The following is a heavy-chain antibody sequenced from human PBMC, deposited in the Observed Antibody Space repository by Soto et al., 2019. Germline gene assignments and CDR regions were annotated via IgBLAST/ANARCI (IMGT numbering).Heavy chain of an antibody. CDR2: IRSKANSYAT. Sequence: PGGSLRLFSAASGITFSGSAMHWVRQASGKGLEWVGRIRSKANSYATAYAASVKGRFTISRDDSKNTAYLQMNSLKTEDTAVYYCTEVGAIRDFDYRRDRTLFPVSP. D-gene: IGHD1-26*01. V-gene: IGHV3-73*01. J-gene: IGHJ4*01. CDR3: TEVGAIRDFDY. CDR1: GITFSGSA.